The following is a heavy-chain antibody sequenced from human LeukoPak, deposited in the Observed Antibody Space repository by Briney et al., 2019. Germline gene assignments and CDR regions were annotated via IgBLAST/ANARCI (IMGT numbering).Heavy chain of an antibody. Sequence: ASVKVSCKASGYTFTSYGISWVRQAPGQGLEWMGWISAYNGNTNYAQKLQGRVTMTTDTSTSTAYMELRSLRSDDTAVYYCAREYCSSTSCQEVFDYWGQGTLVTVSS. CDR3: AREYCSSTSCQEVFDY. CDR2: ISAYNGNT. CDR1: GYTFTSYG. J-gene: IGHJ4*02. D-gene: IGHD2-2*01. V-gene: IGHV1-18*01.